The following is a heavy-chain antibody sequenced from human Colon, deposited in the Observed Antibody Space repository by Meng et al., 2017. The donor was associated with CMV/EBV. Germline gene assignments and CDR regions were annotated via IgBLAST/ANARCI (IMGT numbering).Heavy chain of an antibody. CDR1: GYTFTGYF. CDR2: LNPNSGDT. CDR3: ATISGGDFDF. D-gene: IGHD3-10*01. J-gene: IGHJ4*02. Sequence: QVQLVQSGVEVKKPGASVKVSCKVSGYTFTGYFMFWVRQAPGQGLEWMGSLNPNSGDTNSAQKFHGRLTMTRDTSIHTAYMELGSLRSDDTAVYYCATISGGDFDFWGQGTLVTVSS. V-gene: IGHV1-2*02.